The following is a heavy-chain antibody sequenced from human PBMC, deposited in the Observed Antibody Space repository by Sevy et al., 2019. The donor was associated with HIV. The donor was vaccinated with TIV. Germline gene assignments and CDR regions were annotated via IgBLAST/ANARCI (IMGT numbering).Heavy chain of an antibody. V-gene: IGHV1-8*01. J-gene: IGHJ6*01. Sequence: ASVKVSCKTSGYTFTSYDINWVRQATGQGLEWMGWMNPDSGKRGYAQKFQGRVTMTTNTSISTAYMELRSLRSEDSAVFYCPGAELGSSTFFYYFGMAVWGGGSTVTVSS. CDR1: GYTFTSYD. CDR3: PGAELGSSTFFYYFGMAV. CDR2: MNPDSGKR. D-gene: IGHD6-13*01.